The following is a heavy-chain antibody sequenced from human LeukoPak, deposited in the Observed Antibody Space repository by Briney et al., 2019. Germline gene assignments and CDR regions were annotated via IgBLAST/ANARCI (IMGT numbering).Heavy chain of an antibody. CDR3: VRGGSNFDY. CDR1: GASVTTHY. V-gene: IGHV4-59*02. Sequence: SGTLSLTCTVSGASVTTHYWSWIRQPPGKGLEWIGNFHYNGETSFNSSLNSRVTTSIDTSKNQFSLILNAVTAADTAVYCCVRGGSNFDYWGQGTLVTVSS. CDR2: FHYNGET. J-gene: IGHJ4*02.